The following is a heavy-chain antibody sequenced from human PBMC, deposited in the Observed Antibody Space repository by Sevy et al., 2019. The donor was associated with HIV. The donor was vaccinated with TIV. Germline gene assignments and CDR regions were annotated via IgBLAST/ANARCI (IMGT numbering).Heavy chain of an antibody. J-gene: IGHJ4*02. CDR1: GFTFSSYA. D-gene: IGHD2-15*01. CDR3: AKGPIVVVVAAQYFDY. V-gene: IGHV3-23*01. CDR2: ISGSGGST. Sequence: GGSLRLSCAASGFTFSSYAMSWVRQAPGKGLEWVSAISGSGGSTYYADSVKGRFTISRDNSKNTLYLQMNSLRAEDTAVYYCAKGPIVVVVAAQYFDYWGQGTQVTVSS.